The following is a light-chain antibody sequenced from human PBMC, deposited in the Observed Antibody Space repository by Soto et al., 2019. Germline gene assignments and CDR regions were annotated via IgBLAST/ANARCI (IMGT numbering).Light chain of an antibody. CDR3: QQYNNWPPIT. V-gene: IGKV3-15*01. J-gene: IGKJ5*01. CDR1: QSVTSN. CDR2: GAS. Sequence: EIVMTQSQATLSVSPGDRTTLXCRASQSVTSNLAWYQQKPGQAPRLLIYGASTRATGIPARFSGSGSGTEFTLTISSLQSEDFAVYFCQQYNNWPPITFGQGTRLEIK.